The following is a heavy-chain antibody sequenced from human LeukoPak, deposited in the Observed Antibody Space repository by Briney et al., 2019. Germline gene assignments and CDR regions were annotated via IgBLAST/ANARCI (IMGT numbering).Heavy chain of an antibody. V-gene: IGHV4-4*07. CDR1: GGSISSYY. J-gene: IGHJ5*02. D-gene: IGHD3-16*02. Sequence: SETLSLTCTVSGGSISSYYWSWIRQPAGKGLEWIGRIYTSGSTNYNPSLESRVTMSVDTSKNQFSLNLNSVTAADSAIYYCARLAGQYDYGWGSDRYSWFDPWGQGTLVTVSS. CDR3: ARLAGQYDYGWGSDRYSWFDP. CDR2: IYTSGST.